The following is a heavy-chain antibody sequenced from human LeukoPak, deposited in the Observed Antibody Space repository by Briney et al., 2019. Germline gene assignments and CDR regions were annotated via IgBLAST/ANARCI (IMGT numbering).Heavy chain of an antibody. Sequence: ASVKVSCKASGYTFTNFPTYWVRQAPGQRLEWMGWINAGNGDTKYSQKIQGRVTITRDTSASTAFMELSSLRSEDTAVYYCARDRAGPLDYWGQGTLVTVSS. CDR1: GYTFTNFP. J-gene: IGHJ4*02. CDR3: ARDRAGPLDY. D-gene: IGHD3-10*01. V-gene: IGHV1-3*01. CDR2: INAGNGDT.